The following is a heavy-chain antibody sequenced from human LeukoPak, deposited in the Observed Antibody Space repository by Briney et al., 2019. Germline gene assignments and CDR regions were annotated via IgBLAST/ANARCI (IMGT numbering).Heavy chain of an antibody. CDR1: GGSISSYY. Sequence: PSETLSLTCTVSGGSISSYYWSWIRQPPGKGMEWSGYIYYSGSTNYNRSLKSRVTISVDTAKNQFSLKLSSVTAADTAVYYCARANRYAGGDRHFDYWGQGTLVTVSS. V-gene: IGHV4-59*01. CDR3: ARANRYAGGDRHFDY. J-gene: IGHJ4*02. CDR2: IYYSGST. D-gene: IGHD1-14*01.